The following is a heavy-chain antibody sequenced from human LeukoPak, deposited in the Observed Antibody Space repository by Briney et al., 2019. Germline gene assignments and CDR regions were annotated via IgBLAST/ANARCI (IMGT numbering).Heavy chain of an antibody. Sequence: SVKVSCKASGGTFSSYAISWVRQAPGQGLEWMGGIIPIFGTANYAQKFQGRVTITADESTSTAYMELSSLRSEDTAVFYCASLASLSFFFDIWGQGTMVTVSS. V-gene: IGHV1-69*01. CDR1: GGTFSSYA. J-gene: IGHJ3*02. CDR2: IIPIFGTA. D-gene: IGHD3-16*01. CDR3: ASLASLSFFFDI.